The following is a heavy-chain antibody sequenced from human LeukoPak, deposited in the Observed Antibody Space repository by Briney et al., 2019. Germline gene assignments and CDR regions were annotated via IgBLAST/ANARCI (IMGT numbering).Heavy chain of an antibody. CDR3: ASRHYDFGYY. D-gene: IGHD4-17*01. Sequence: GESLRLSCAASGFAFSTYPVHWVRQAPGKGLEWVAVISYDGSNKYYADSVKGRFTISRDNSKNTLYLQMNSLRAEDTAIYYCASRHYDFGYYWGQGTLVTVSS. CDR2: ISYDGSNK. J-gene: IGHJ4*02. V-gene: IGHV3-30*04. CDR1: GFAFSTYP.